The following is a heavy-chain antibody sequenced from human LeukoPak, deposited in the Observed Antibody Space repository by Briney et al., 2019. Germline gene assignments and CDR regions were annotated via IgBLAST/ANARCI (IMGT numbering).Heavy chain of an antibody. V-gene: IGHV3-48*01. CDR2: ISSSSSTI. J-gene: IGHJ4*02. CDR3: AQLTGLLWFGELSEDY. CDR1: GFTFSSYS. Sequence: GGSLRLSCAASGFTFSSYSMNWVRQAPGKGLEGVSYISSSSSTIYYADSVKGRFTISRDNAKNSLYLQMNSLRAEDTAVYYCAQLTGLLWFGELSEDYWGQGTLVTVSS. D-gene: IGHD3-10*01.